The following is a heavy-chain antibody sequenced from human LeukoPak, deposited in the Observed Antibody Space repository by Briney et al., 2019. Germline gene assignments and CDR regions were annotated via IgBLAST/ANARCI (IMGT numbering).Heavy chain of an antibody. J-gene: IGHJ4*02. CDR1: RSSFSNYW. Sequence: GESLQISCVGSRSSFSNYWISWVRQMPGKGLEWMGTIDPGDSYTNYSPSFQGHVTISADKSISTAYLPWSSLKASHTATDYRARHSGRDSFDYWGQGTLVTVSS. D-gene: IGHD1-14*01. CDR3: ARHSGRDSFDY. CDR2: IDPGDSYT. V-gene: IGHV5-10-1*01.